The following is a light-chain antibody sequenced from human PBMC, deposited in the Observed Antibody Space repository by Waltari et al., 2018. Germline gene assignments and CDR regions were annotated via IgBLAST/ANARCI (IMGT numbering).Light chain of an antibody. CDR1: NSNIGRNY. CDR2: RNN. Sequence: QSVLTQPPSASGTPGQRVTISCSGSNSNIGRNYVYWYQQLPGTAPKLLIYRNNQRPSGVPDRFSGSKSGTSASLAISGFRSEDEADYYCAAWDDSLSALVFGGGTKLTVL. CDR3: AAWDDSLSALV. J-gene: IGLJ3*02. V-gene: IGLV1-47*01.